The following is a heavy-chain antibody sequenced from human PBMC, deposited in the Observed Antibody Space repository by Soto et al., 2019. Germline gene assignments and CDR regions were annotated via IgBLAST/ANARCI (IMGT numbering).Heavy chain of an antibody. CDR3: AIRRYYGSSGFEVRGMDV. J-gene: IGHJ6*02. D-gene: IGHD3-22*01. CDR2: IYYSGST. V-gene: IGHV4-39*01. CDR1: GGSISSSSYY. Sequence: LSLTCTVSGGSISSSSYYWGWIRQPPGKGLEWIGSIYYSGSTYYNPSLKSRVTISVDTSKNQFSLQLSSVTAADTAVYYCAIRRYYGSSGFEVRGMDVWGQETTVTVPS.